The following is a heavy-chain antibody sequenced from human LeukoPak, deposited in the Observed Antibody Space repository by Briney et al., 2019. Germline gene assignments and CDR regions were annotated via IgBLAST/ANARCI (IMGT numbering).Heavy chain of an antibody. CDR2: IYHSGST. CDR3: ARDSGYCSGGSCYSYAFDI. Sequence: TLPLTCTVSGGSISSGGYYWSWIRQPPGKGLEWIGYIYHSGSTYYNPSLKSRVTISVDRSKNQFSLKLSSVTAADTAVYYCARDSGYCSGGSCYSYAFDIWGQGTMVTVSS. D-gene: IGHD2-15*01. J-gene: IGHJ3*02. CDR1: GGSISSGGYY. V-gene: IGHV4-30-2*01.